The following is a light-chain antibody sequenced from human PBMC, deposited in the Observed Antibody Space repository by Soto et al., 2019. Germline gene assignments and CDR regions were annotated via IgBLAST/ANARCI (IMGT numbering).Light chain of an antibody. Sequence: HSVLTQNASGSGSPGQSITISCTGTSVDVGGYNSVSWYQQHPGKAPTLMIYEVRNRPSGVSNRFSASESGSTGSMTIYGLQAEDEADYYCSSYTSSSTPCVFXTGSKVTVL. CDR3: SSYTSSSTPCV. J-gene: IGLJ1*01. CDR2: EVR. V-gene: IGLV2-14*01. CDR1: SVDVGGYNS.